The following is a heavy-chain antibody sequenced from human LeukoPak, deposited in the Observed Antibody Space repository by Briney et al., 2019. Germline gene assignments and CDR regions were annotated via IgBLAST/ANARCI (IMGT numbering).Heavy chain of an antibody. J-gene: IGHJ4*02. CDR2: INCDGSSK. CDR1: GFTFSSYW. D-gene: IGHD3-3*01. Sequence: GGSLRLSCAASGFTFSSYWMHWVRQAPGKGLVWVSRINCDGSSKSYADSVKGRFTISRDNPKNTLYLQMNRLRAEDTAVYYCEKEGAFGVVIFDYWGQGTLVTVSS. V-gene: IGHV3-74*01. CDR3: EKEGAFGVVIFDY.